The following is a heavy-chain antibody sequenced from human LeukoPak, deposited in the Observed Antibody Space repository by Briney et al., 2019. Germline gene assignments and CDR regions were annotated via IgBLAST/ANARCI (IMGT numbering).Heavy chain of an antibody. Sequence: GGSLRLSCAASGFTFSSYAMHWVRQAPGKGLEWVSGISWNSGSIGYADSVKGRFTISRDNAKNSLYLQMNSLRAEDTALYYCAGGVVPAASYYYYYGMDVWGQGTTVTVSS. D-gene: IGHD2-2*01. CDR3: AGGVVPAASYYYYYGMDV. CDR1: GFTFSSYA. J-gene: IGHJ6*02. CDR2: ISWNSGSI. V-gene: IGHV3-9*01.